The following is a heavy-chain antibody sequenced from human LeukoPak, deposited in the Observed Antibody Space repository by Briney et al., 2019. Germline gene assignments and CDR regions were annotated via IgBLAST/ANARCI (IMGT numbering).Heavy chain of an antibody. CDR1: GFTFSSYA. Sequence: GGSLRLSCAASGFTFSSYAMHWVRQAPGRGLEWVAVISYDGSNKYYADSVKGRFTISRDNSKNTLYLQMNSLRAEDTAVYYCARGYCSSTSCSPPSPWGQGTLVTVSS. CDR2: ISYDGSNK. J-gene: IGHJ5*02. V-gene: IGHV3-30-3*01. D-gene: IGHD2-2*01. CDR3: ARGYCSSTSCSPPSP.